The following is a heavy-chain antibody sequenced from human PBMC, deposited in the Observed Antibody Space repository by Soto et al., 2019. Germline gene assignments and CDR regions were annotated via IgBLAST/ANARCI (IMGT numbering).Heavy chain of an antibody. CDR2: ISAYNGNT. D-gene: IGHD6-13*01. CDR3: ARDRPRIAAKPGWYFDL. CDR1: GYTFTSYG. Sequence: ASVKVSCKASGYTFTSYGISWVRQAPGQGLEWMGWISAYNGNTNYAQKLQGRVTMTTDTSTSTAYMELRSLRSDDTAVYYCARDRPRIAAKPGWYFDLWGRATLVTVSS. J-gene: IGHJ2*01. V-gene: IGHV1-18*01.